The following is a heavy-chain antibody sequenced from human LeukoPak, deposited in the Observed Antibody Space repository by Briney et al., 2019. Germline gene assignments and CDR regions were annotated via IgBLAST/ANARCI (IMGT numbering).Heavy chain of an antibody. V-gene: IGHV3-66*01. CDR1: EFSVGSNY. CDR3: AKARGSGYAEYYFDY. CDR2: IYSGGST. D-gene: IGHD5-12*01. Sequence: PGGSLRLSCAASEFSVGSNYMTWVRQAPGKGLEWVSLIYSGGSTYYADSVKGRFTISRDNSKNTLYLQMNSLRAEDTAVYFCAKARGSGYAEYYFDYWGQGTLVTVSS. J-gene: IGHJ4*02.